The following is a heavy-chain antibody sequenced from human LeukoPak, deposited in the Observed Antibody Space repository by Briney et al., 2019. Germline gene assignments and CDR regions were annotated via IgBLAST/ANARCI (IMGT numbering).Heavy chain of an antibody. CDR1: GFTFSSYG. J-gene: IGHJ3*02. D-gene: IGHD3-22*01. CDR2: IWYDGSNK. CDR3: ASAKGGYDAFDI. V-gene: IGHV3-33*01. Sequence: GGSLRLSCAASGFTFSSYGMHWVRQAPGKGLEWVAVIWYDGSNKYYADSVKGRFTISRDNSKNTLYLQMNSLRAEDTAVYYCASAKGGYDAFDIWGQGTMVTVSS.